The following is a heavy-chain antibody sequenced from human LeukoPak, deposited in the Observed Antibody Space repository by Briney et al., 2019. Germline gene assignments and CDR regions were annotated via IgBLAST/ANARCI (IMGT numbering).Heavy chain of an antibody. CDR2: INPNSSGT. CDR3: ARWASYYDILTGYVRRQNQPDMDV. D-gene: IGHD3-9*01. Sequence: AASVKVSCKASGYTFTGYYMHWVRQAPGQGLEWMGWINPNSSGTNYAQKFQGRVTMTRDTSISTAYMELSRLRSDDTAVHYCARWASYYDILTGYVRRQNQPDMDVWGQGTTVTVSS. V-gene: IGHV1-2*02. CDR1: GYTFTGYY. J-gene: IGHJ6*02.